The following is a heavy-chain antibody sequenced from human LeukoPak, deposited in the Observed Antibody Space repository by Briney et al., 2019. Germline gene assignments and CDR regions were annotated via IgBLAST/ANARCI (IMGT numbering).Heavy chain of an antibody. J-gene: IGHJ4*02. CDR2: ISSSCSTI. CDR3: ASLHSYGQFDY. CDR1: GFTFSSYS. V-gene: IGHV3-48*01. Sequence: PGGSLRLSCAASGFTFSSYSMNWVRQAPGKGLEWVSYISSSCSTIYYADSVKGRFTISRDNAKNSLYLQMNSLRAEDTAVYYCASLHSYGQFDYWGQGTLVTVSS. D-gene: IGHD5-18*01.